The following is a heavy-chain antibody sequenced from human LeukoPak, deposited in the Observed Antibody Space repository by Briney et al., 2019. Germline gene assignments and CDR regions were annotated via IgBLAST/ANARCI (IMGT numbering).Heavy chain of an antibody. D-gene: IGHD3-3*01. V-gene: IGHV1-3*01. J-gene: IGHJ6*02. CDR3: ARGVYYDFWSGYPPIDIYYYYYYGMDV. Sequence: GASVKVSCKASGYTFTSYAMHWVRQAPGQRLEWVGWINAGNGNTKYSQKFQGRVTITRDTSASTAYMELSSLRSEDTAVYYCARGVYYDFWSGYPPIDIYYYYYYGMDVWGQGTTVTVSS. CDR2: INAGNGNT. CDR1: GYTFTSYA.